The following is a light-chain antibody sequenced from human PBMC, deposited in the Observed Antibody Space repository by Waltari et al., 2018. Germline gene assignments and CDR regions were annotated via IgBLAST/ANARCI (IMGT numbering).Light chain of an antibody. J-gene: IGLJ2*01. CDR1: SSNIGSNY. CDR3: AAWDDSLSGPV. V-gene: IGLV1-47*01. CDR2: RHN. Sequence: QSVVTQPPSASGTPGQRVTISCSGSSSNIGSNYVYWFQQLPGTAPKLLIYRHNQRPSGVPDRFSGSKSDTSASLAISGLRSEDEADYYCAAWDDSLSGPVFGGGTKLTVL.